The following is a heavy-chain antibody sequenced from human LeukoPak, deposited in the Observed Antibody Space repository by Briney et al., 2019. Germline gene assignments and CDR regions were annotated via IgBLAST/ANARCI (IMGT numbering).Heavy chain of an antibody. Sequence: ASEKVSCKASGYTFTSYGISWVRQAPGQELEWMGWISGYNGKTNYAQNLQGRVTMTTDTSTSTAYMELRSLRSDDTAVYYCARVQLTYYYDNSGSLDYWGQGTLATVSS. V-gene: IGHV1-18*01. CDR2: ISGYNGKT. D-gene: IGHD3-22*01. J-gene: IGHJ4*02. CDR3: ARVQLTYYYDNSGSLDY. CDR1: GYTFTSYG.